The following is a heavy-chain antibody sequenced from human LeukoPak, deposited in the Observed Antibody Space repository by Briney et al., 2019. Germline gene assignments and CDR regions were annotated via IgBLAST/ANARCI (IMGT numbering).Heavy chain of an antibody. V-gene: IGHV1-18*01. J-gene: IGHJ3*02. Sequence: ASVKVSCKASGGTFSSYTISWVRQAPGQGLEWMGWISAYNGNTNYAQKLQGRVTMTTDTSTSTAYMELRSLRSDDTAVYYCARVRSYYDSSGYYFQDAFDIWGQGTMVTVSS. CDR3: ARVRSYYDSSGYYFQDAFDI. CDR2: ISAYNGNT. D-gene: IGHD3-22*01. CDR1: GGTFSSYT.